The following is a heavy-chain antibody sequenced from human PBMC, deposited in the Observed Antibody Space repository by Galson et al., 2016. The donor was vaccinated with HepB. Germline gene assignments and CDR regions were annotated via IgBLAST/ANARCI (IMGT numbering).Heavy chain of an antibody. CDR1: GGSLRSYA. CDR2: IIPIFGTA. V-gene: IGHV1-69*13. D-gene: IGHD6-6*01. J-gene: IGHJ6*02. CDR3: ARSRSQLVMGNGMDV. Sequence: SVKVSCKASGGSLRSYAISWVRQAPGQGLEWMGGIIPIFGTANYAQKFQGRVTITADDPTSASYMELSSLKSEDTAVYYCARSRSQLVMGNGMDVWGQGTTVTGSS.